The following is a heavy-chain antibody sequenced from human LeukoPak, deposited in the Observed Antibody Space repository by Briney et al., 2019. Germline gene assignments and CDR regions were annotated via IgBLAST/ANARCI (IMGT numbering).Heavy chain of an antibody. CDR2: LSPDGSSS. Sequence: PGGSLRLSCSASGFTFSSYAMHWVRQAPGKGLVWVSRLSPDGSSSVYADSVKGRFTVSRDNAKNTLYLQMNSLRADDTAVYYCTRSPSLGGSYWGFDYWGQGTLVTVSS. J-gene: IGHJ4*02. CDR3: TRSPSLGGSYWGFDY. CDR1: GFTFSSYA. V-gene: IGHV3-74*01. D-gene: IGHD1-26*01.